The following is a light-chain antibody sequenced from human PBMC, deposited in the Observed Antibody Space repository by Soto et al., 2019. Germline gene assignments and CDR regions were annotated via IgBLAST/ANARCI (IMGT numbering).Light chain of an antibody. CDR2: GAS. CDR3: QQYGSSPWYT. Sequence: EIVLTQSPGTLSLSPGERATLSYRASQSVSSSYLAWYQQKPGQAPRLLIYGASSRATGIPDRFSGSGSGTDFTLTISRLEPEDFAVYYCQQYGSSPWYTFGQGTKLEIK. V-gene: IGKV3-20*01. J-gene: IGKJ2*01. CDR1: QSVSSSY.